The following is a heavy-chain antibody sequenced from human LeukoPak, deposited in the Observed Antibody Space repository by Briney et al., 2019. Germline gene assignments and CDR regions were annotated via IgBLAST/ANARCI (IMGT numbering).Heavy chain of an antibody. D-gene: IGHD2-15*01. CDR2: INHSGST. Sequence: PSETLSLTCGVYGVASSGNYWSWIRQSPGRGLEWIGEINHSGSTNYNPSLKSRVIISIDTSKNQFSLKLSSVTAADTAVYYCARGGGPVGYYFDYWGQGTLVTVSS. J-gene: IGHJ4*02. CDR1: GVASSGNY. V-gene: IGHV4-34*01. CDR3: ARGGGPVGYYFDY.